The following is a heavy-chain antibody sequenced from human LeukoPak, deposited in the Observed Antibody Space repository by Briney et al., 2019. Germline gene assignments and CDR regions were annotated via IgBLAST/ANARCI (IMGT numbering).Heavy chain of an antibody. J-gene: IGHJ4*02. D-gene: IGHD6-19*01. V-gene: IGHV4-61*10. Sequence: PSQTLSLTCTVSGGSISTGSYYWSWIRQPDGKGLEWIGYIYYSGSTNYNPSLESRLTISVDTSNHPFSLNLRSVTAADTAVYYCARAYSSGWYGSRFTFDYWGQGTLVTVSS. CDR1: GGSISTGSYY. CDR3: ARAYSSGWYGSRFTFDY. CDR2: IYYSGST.